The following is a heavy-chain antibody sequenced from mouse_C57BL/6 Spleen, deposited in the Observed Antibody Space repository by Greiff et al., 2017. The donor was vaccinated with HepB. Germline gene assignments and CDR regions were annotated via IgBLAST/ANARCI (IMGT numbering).Heavy chain of an antibody. CDR2: ISSGGSYT. D-gene: IGHD2-1*01. CDR3: ASRYGNYEYFDV. Sequence: EVKLVESGGDLVKPGGSLKLSCAASGFTFSSYGMSWVRQTPDKRLEWVATISSGGSYTYYPDSVKGRFTISRDNAKNTLYLQMSSLKSEDTAVYYCASRYGNYEYFDVWGTGTTVTVSS. V-gene: IGHV5-6*01. CDR1: GFTFSSYG. J-gene: IGHJ1*03.